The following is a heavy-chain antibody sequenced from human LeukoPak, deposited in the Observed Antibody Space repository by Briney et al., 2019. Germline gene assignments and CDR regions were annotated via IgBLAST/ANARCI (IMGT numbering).Heavy chain of an antibody. CDR2: INRGGST. V-gene: IGHV4-34*01. CDR1: GGSFIGYY. CDR3: ARNYNYSRYFFDS. D-gene: IGHD1-20*01. Sequence: PSETLSLSCAVYGGSFIGYYLNWIRQPPGKGLEWIGEINRGGSTNYNPSLKSRITISVDTSKNQFSLKLTSVTAADTAVYYCARNYNYSRYFFDSWGQGILVTVSS. J-gene: IGHJ4*02.